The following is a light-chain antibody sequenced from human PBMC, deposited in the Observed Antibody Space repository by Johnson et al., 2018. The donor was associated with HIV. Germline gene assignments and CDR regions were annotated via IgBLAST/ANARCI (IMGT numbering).Light chain of an antibody. CDR1: SSNIGNNY. V-gene: IGLV1-51*01. Sequence: SVLTQSPSVSAAPGQKVTISCSGSSSNIGNNYISWYQQFPGTAPKLLIYDNNKRPSEIPDRFSGSKSGTSATLVITGLRTGDEADYYCGTWDSSLSAFVFVAGTTVIVL. J-gene: IGLJ1*01. CDR2: DNN. CDR3: GTWDSSLSAFV.